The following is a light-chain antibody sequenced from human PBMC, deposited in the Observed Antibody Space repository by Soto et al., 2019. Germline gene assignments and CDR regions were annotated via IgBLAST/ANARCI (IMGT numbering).Light chain of an antibody. CDR2: DAS. Sequence: EIVVTQSPATLSLSPGDRATLSCRASQSVSSYLAGYQQKPGQAPRLLIYDASNRATGIPARFTGSGSGTDFTLTISNLEPEDFAVYYCQQRSNWPPLTFGQGTRLEIK. J-gene: IGKJ5*01. CDR3: QQRSNWPPLT. CDR1: QSVSSY. V-gene: IGKV3-11*01.